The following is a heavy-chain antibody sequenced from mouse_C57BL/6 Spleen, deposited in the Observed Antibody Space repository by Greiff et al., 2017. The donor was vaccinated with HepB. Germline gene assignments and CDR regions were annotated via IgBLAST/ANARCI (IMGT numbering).Heavy chain of an antibody. J-gene: IGHJ4*01. V-gene: IGHV1-54*01. CDR1: GYAFTNYL. CDR3: ARWGVPDYYAMDY. D-gene: IGHD5-1*01. CDR2: INPGSGGT. Sequence: LKESGAELVRPGTSVKVSCKASGYAFTNYLIEWVKQRPGQGLEWIGVINPGSGGTNYNEKFKGKATLTADKSSSTAYMQLSSLTSEDSAVYFCARWGVPDYYAMDYWGQGTSVTVSS.